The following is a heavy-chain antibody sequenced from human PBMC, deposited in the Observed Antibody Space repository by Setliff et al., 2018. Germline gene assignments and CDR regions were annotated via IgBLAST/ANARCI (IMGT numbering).Heavy chain of an antibody. D-gene: IGHD3-9*01. J-gene: IGHJ4*02. CDR1: GYSISSGYY. CDR2: IYHSGST. Sequence: TSETLSLTCAVSGYSISSGYYWGWIRQPPGKGLEWIGSIYHSGSTYYNPSLKSRVTISVDTSKNQFSLKLSSVTAADTAVYYCARQLRYFDWLHPLGYFDYWGQGTLVTAPQ. CDR3: ARQLRYFDWLHPLGYFDY. V-gene: IGHV4-38-2*01.